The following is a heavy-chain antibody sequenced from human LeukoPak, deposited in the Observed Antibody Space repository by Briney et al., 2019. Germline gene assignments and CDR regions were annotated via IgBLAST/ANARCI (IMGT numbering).Heavy chain of an antibody. Sequence: GGSLRLSCAASGFTFRSYGLGWVRQAPGKGLEWVSAISGSGDSTYYADSVKGRFTISRDNSKNTLYLQMNSLRAEDTAIYYCAKNGDRGAYCSGGTCYPYYYYYMDVWGKGTTVTISS. CDR3: AKNGDRGAYCSGGTCYPYYYYYMDV. CDR2: ISGSGDST. V-gene: IGHV3-23*01. J-gene: IGHJ6*03. CDR1: GFTFRSYG. D-gene: IGHD2-15*01.